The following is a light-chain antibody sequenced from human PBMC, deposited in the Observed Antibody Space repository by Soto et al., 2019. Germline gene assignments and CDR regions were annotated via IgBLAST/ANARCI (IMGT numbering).Light chain of an antibody. V-gene: IGKV1-9*01. J-gene: IGKJ3*01. CDR2: AAS. CDR3: QQLNSYPRLFT. Sequence: DIPLTQSPSFLSASVGDRVTITCRASQGISSYLAWYQQKPGKAPKLLIYAASTLQSGVPSRFSGSGSGTEFTLTISSLQPEAFATYYCQQLNSYPRLFTFGPGTKVDIK. CDR1: QGISSY.